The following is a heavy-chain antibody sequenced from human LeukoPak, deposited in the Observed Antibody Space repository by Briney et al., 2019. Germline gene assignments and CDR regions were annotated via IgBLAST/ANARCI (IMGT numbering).Heavy chain of an antibody. D-gene: IGHD1-26*01. CDR3: ARGSLAPFDY. CDR2: IYSGGST. J-gene: IGHJ4*02. V-gene: IGHV3-53*01. Sequence: GGSLRLSCAASGFTVSSNYMSWVRQAPGKGLVWVSVIYSGGSTYYADSVKGRFTISRDNSKNTLYLQMNSLRAEGTAVYYCARGSLAPFDYWGQGTLVTVSS. CDR1: GFTVSSNY.